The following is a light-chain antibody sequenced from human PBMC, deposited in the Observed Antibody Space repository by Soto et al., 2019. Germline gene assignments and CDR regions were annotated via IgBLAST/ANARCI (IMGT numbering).Light chain of an antibody. Sequence: EIVMTQSPATLSVSPGERATLSCRASQSVNSNLAWYQQKPGQAPRLLIYGASTRATGIPARFRGSGSGTDFTLTISSLQSEDFAVYYCQQYSNWPLTFGQGTKVEVK. CDR3: QQYSNWPLT. CDR2: GAS. J-gene: IGKJ1*01. V-gene: IGKV3-15*01. CDR1: QSVNSN.